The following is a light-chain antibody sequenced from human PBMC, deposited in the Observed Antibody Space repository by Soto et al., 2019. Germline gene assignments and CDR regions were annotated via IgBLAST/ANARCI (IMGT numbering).Light chain of an antibody. CDR1: QSISYN. CDR2: DAS. V-gene: IGKV3-11*01. Sequence: EIVLTQSPATLSLSPGERATLSCRASQSISYNLAWYQQKPGQAPRLLIYDASNRATGVPARFSGSGSGTDFTLSISSLEPADFAVYYCQQRGDWPLYTFGQGSRLEIK. J-gene: IGKJ2*01. CDR3: QQRGDWPLYT.